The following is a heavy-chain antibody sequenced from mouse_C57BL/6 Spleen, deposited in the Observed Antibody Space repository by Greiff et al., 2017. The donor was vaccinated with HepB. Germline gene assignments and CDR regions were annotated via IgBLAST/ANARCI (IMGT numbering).Heavy chain of an antibody. CDR1: GFTFSSYA. Sequence: EVMLVESGEGLVKPGGSLKLSCAASGFTFSSYAMSWVRQTPEKRLEWVAYISSGGDYIYYADTVKGRFTISRDNARNTLYLQMSSLKSEDTAMYYCTRDDDGYTFAYWGQGTLVTVAA. D-gene: IGHD2-3*01. V-gene: IGHV5-9-1*02. CDR3: TRDDDGYTFAY. J-gene: IGHJ3*01. CDR2: ISSGGDYI.